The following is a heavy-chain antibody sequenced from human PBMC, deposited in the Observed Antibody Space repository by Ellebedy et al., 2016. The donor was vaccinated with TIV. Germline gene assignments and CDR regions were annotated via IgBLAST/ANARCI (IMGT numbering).Heavy chain of an antibody. CDR3: ARAIGAGDGT. CDR2: IKEDGSTI. Sequence: GGSLRLXCVASGFSFNTYTMNWIRLAPGKGLDWVANIKEDGSTIYYVDSVKGRFTISRDNAKNSLYLQMNSLRTEDTAVYYCARAIGAGDGTWGQGALVTVSS. CDR1: GFSFNTYT. J-gene: IGHJ5*02. V-gene: IGHV3-7*01. D-gene: IGHD2-15*01.